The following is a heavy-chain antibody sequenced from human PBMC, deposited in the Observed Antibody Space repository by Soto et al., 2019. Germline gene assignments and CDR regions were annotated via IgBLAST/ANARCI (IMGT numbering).Heavy chain of an antibody. CDR1: WYTLPRFD. CDR2: MNPNSGNT. D-gene: IGHD6-19*01. J-gene: IGHJ4*02. V-gene: IGHV1-8*01. Sequence: ASVKGSCKASWYTLPRFDINWGRQATGKGLEWMGWMNPNSGNTGYAQKFQGRVTMTRNTSISTAYMELSSLRSEDTAVYYCARSIAVAGTSGFSDYWGQGTLVTVSS. CDR3: ARSIAVAGTSGFSDY.